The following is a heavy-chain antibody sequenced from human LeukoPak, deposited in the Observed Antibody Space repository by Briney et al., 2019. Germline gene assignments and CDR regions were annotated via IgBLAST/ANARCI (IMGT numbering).Heavy chain of an antibody. V-gene: IGHV4-59*01. CDR1: GGSISSYY. J-gene: IGHJ3*02. D-gene: IGHD4/OR15-4a*01. CDR2: IYYSGST. Sequence: SETLSLTCTVSGGSISSYYWSWIRQPPGKGLEWIGYIYYSGSTNYNPSLKSRVTISVDTSKNQFSLKLSSVTAADTAVYYCARDPWVLNAFDIWGQGTMVTVSS. CDR3: ARDPWVLNAFDI.